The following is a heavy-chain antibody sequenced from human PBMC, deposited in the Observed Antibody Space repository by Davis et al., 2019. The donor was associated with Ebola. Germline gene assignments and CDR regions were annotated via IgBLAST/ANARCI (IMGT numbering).Heavy chain of an antibody. D-gene: IGHD3-3*01. CDR1: GFTFSSYW. V-gene: IGHV3-7*01. CDR2: IKQDGSEK. Sequence: PGGSLRLSCAASGFTFSSYWMSWVRQAPGKGLEWVANIKQDGSEKYYVDSVKGRFTISRDNAKNSLYLQMNSLRAEDTAVYYCASSSPKQRYTIFGVGDVWGKGTTVTVSS. CDR3: ASSSPKQRYTIFGVGDV. J-gene: IGHJ6*04.